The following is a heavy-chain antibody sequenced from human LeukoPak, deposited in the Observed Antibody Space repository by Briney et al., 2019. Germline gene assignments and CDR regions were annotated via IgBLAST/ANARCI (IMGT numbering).Heavy chain of an antibody. CDR3: ARDRCSSTSCHNWFDP. CDR1: GFTVSSNY. V-gene: IGHV3-66*02. CDR2: IYSGGST. J-gene: IGHJ5*02. D-gene: IGHD2-2*01. Sequence: GGSLRLSCAASGFTVSSNYMSWVRQAPGKGLEWVSVIYSGGSTYYAGSVKGRFTISRDNSKNTLYLQMNSLRAEDTAVYYCARDRCSSTSCHNWFDPWGQGTLVTVSS.